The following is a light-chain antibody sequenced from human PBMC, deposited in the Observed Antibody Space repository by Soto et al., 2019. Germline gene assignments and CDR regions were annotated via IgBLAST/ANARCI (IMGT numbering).Light chain of an antibody. CDR3: QQYNNWPFS. CDR1: QSVSSSY. CDR2: DVS. Sequence: DIVLTQSPATLSLSPGERATLSCGASQSVSSSYLAWYQQKSGQSPRLLIYDVSTRATGVPARFSGTGSETDFTLTISGLQSEDSAVYFCQQYNNWPFSFGQGTRLEIK. J-gene: IGKJ5*01. V-gene: IGKV3-15*01.